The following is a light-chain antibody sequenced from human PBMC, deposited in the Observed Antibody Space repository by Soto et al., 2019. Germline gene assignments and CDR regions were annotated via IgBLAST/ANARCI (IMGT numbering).Light chain of an antibody. Sequence: DIQMIQSPSSLSSSVGARVTITCRASQSISSSFNWYQQKPGKAPKLLIYTASFLQGCVPSRLSGSGSGTDFNLTITSLQREDFATYSCHQGYKTLYTFAQETRVAIK. V-gene: IGKV1-39*01. CDR2: TAS. CDR1: QSISSS. CDR3: HQGYKTLYT. J-gene: IGKJ2*01.